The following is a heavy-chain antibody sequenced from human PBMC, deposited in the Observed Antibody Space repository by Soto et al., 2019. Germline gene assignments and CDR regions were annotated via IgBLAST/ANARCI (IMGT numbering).Heavy chain of an antibody. Sequence: SQTLSLTCTVSGGSINSGGYSWIWIRQPPGKGLEWIGYIYHTGNTFYNPSLQSRVTISVDQSKNQFSLSLGSVTAADTAMYYCARVERTLSTPFAYGMDVWGQGTTVTVSS. J-gene: IGHJ6*02. D-gene: IGHD2-2*01. CDR3: ARVERTLSTPFAYGMDV. CDR1: GGSINSGGYS. CDR2: IYHTGNT. V-gene: IGHV4-30-2*01.